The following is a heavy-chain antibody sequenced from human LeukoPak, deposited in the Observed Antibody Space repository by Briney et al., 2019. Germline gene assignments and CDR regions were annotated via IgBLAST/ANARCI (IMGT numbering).Heavy chain of an antibody. CDR1: GYTFTGYY. CDR2: INPNSGGT. Sequence: GASVKVSCKASGYTFTGYYMHWVRQAPGQGLEWMGWINPNSGGTNYAQKFQGRVNMTRDTSISTAYMELSRLRSDDTAVYYCARDLDSGSYYPFDYWGQGTLVTVSS. V-gene: IGHV1-2*02. CDR3: ARDLDSGSYYPFDY. J-gene: IGHJ4*02. D-gene: IGHD1-26*01.